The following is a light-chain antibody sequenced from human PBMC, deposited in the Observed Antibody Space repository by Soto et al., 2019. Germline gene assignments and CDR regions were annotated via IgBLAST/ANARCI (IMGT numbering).Light chain of an antibody. CDR3: MQAVQTPPYT. J-gene: IGKJ2*01. V-gene: IGKV2-28*01. CDR2: LGS. CDR1: QSLLHSNGYNF. Sequence: DIVMTQSPLSLPVTPGEPASISCRSSQSLLHSNGYNFLDWYLQKPGQSPQLLIYLGSNRASGVPDRFSGSGSGTDFTLKISRVEAEDVEVYYCMQAVQTPPYTFGQGTKLEIK.